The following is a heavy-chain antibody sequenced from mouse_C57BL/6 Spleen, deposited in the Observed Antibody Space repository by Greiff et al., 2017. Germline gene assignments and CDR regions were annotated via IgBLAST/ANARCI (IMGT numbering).Heavy chain of an antibody. J-gene: IGHJ2*01. CDR3: ARSFYDGYYVFDY. CDR2: INPGSGGT. Sequence: QVQLQQSGAELVRPGTSVKVSCKASGYAFTNYLIEWVKQRPGQGLEWIGVINPGSGGTNYNEKFKGKATLTADKSSSTAYMQLSSLTSEDSAVYFCARSFYDGYYVFDYWGQGTTLTVAS. D-gene: IGHD2-3*01. CDR1: GYAFTNYL. V-gene: IGHV1-54*01.